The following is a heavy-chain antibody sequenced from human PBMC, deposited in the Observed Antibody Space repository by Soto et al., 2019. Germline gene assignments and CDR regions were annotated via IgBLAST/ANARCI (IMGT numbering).Heavy chain of an antibody. CDR2: ISYDGVNK. V-gene: IGHV3-30*18. Sequence: QVQLVESGGGVVQSGRSLRLSCAASGFTFCTYGMHWVRQAPGKGLEWVAVISYDGVNKYYADSVKGRFTISRDNSKNTLYLQMNSLRAEDTAVYYCAKSVYNWNDGFFDYWGQGTLVTVSS. CDR1: GFTFCTYG. D-gene: IGHD1-1*01. J-gene: IGHJ4*02. CDR3: AKSVYNWNDGFFDY.